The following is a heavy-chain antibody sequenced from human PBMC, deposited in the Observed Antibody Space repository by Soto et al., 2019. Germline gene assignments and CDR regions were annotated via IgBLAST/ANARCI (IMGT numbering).Heavy chain of an antibody. CDR3: AREHSSSWRFDY. CDR1: GYTFTSYD. D-gene: IGHD6-13*01. J-gene: IGHJ4*02. Sequence: QVQLVQSGAEVKKPGASVQVSCKAAGYTFTSYDINWVRQATGQGLEWMGWMNHNCGNTGYAQKFQGRVTMTRNTSISTAYMELSSLRSEDTAVYYCAREHSSSWRFDYWGQGTLVTVSS. V-gene: IGHV1-8*01. CDR2: MNHNCGNT.